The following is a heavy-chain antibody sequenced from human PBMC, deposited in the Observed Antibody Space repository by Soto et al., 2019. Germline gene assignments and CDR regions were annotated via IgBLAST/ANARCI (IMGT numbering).Heavy chain of an antibody. D-gene: IGHD5-12*01. CDR3: AKDLGQRLGENYFDS. CDR2: IRDSGSRT. CDR1: GFSFSDYV. Sequence: DVQLLESGGGLVQPGGSLRLSCEVSGFSFSDYVMSWVRQAPGKGLEWVSSIRDSGSRTYYSDSVQGRFTISRDNSKNTLYVQMNSLRVDDTAVFYCAKDLGQRLGENYFDSWGQGTLVTVSS. V-gene: IGHV3-23*01. J-gene: IGHJ4*02.